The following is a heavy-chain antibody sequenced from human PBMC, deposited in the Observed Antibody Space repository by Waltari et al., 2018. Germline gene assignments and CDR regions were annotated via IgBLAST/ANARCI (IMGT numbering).Heavy chain of an antibody. V-gene: IGHV4-39*01. Sequence: QLQLQESGPGLVKPSETLSLTCTVSGRSISSSSYYWGWIRQPPGKGLEWIGSIYYSGSTYYNPSLKSRVTISVDTAKNQFSLKLSSVTAADTAVYYCARYSSSWYAFDIWGQGTMVTVSS. D-gene: IGHD6-13*01. J-gene: IGHJ3*02. CDR3: ARYSSSWYAFDI. CDR2: IYYSGST. CDR1: GRSISSSSYY.